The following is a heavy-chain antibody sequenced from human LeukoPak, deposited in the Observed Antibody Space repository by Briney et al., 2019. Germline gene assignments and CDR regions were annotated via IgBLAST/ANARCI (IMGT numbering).Heavy chain of an antibody. J-gene: IGHJ4*02. V-gene: IGHV3-30*01. CDR3: ARDRNSPAKYHFDY. CDR2: VANDGRDK. Sequence: PGGSLRLSCAASGFTFNAYAMHWVRQAPGKGLEWVAVVANDGRDKQYADSMKGRFTISRDNSENTLYLQMNTLRAEDTAVYYCARDRNSPAKYHFDYWGQGTLVTVSS. CDR1: GFTFNAYA. D-gene: IGHD1-14*01.